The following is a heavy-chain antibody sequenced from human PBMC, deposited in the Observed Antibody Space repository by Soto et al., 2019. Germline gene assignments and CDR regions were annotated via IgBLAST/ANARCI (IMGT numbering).Heavy chain of an antibody. CDR2: IATYNGDT. J-gene: IGHJ5*02. V-gene: IGHV1-18*01. Sequence: ASVKVSCKASGYRFTSYGINWVRRAPGQGLEWLGWIATYNGDTNYAQNFQGRVTMTTDASTTTVYMELRSLRSNDTAVYYCARDVVPAARLWCDPWGQGTLVTVSS. CDR3: ARDVVPAARLWCDP. CDR1: GYRFTSYG. D-gene: IGHD2-2*01.